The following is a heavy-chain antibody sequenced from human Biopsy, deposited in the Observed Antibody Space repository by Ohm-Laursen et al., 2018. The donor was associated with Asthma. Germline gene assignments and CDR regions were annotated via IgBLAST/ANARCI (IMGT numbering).Heavy chain of an antibody. CDR1: GFMFRSFG. J-gene: IGHJ4*02. V-gene: IGHV3-53*01. CDR3: ARGDSSGWSHYYFDY. CDR2: IYSGGTS. Sequence: SLRLSCAASGFMFRSFGMFWVRQAPGKGLEWVSVIYSGGTSDTADSVRGRFTISRDFYKNTLYLQMDSLRAEDTAVYYCARGDSSGWSHYYFDYWGQGTLVTVSS. D-gene: IGHD6-19*01.